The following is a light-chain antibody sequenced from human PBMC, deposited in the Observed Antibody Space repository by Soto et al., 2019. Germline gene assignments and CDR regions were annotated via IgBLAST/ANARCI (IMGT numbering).Light chain of an antibody. CDR3: QQDRSSPPMYN. CDR1: QSVSSSY. V-gene: IGKV3-20*01. Sequence: EIVLTQSPGTLSLSPGERATLSCRASQSVSSSYLAWYQQKPGQAPVLLIYGASSRATGIPDRFSGSGSGTDFTLTITRLEPEDFAVYYCQQDRSSPPMYNFGQGTRLEIK. CDR2: GAS. J-gene: IGKJ2*01.